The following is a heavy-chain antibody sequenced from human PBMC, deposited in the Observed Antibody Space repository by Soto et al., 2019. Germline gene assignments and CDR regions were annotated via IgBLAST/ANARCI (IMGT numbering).Heavy chain of an antibody. D-gene: IGHD6-19*01. CDR2: ISSSSSII. CDR1: GFIFSSYT. J-gene: IGHJ4*02. Sequence: EVQLVESGGGLVQPGGSLRLSCAASGFIFSSYTMNWVRQAPGKGLEWVSYISSSSSIIYYADSVKGRFTISRDNAKNLLYLQMNSLRAEDTAVYYCARDTGGAAYSSGWFGYWGQGTLVTVSS. CDR3: ARDTGGAAYSSGWFGY. V-gene: IGHV3-48*01.